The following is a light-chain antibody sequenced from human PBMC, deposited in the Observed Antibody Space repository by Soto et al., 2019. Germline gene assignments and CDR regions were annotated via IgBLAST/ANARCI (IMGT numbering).Light chain of an antibody. CDR3: QSFDSTLRVYV. Sequence: QSVLTQPPSVSGAPGQRVTISCTGSSSNFGSGYEVHWYKQLPGAAPTLVIFNNLNRPSGVPERFSGSKSGTSASLVISGLQPEDEADYYCQSFDSTLRVYVFGSGTKVTVL. CDR1: SSNFGSGYE. CDR2: NNL. V-gene: IGLV1-40*01. J-gene: IGLJ1*01.